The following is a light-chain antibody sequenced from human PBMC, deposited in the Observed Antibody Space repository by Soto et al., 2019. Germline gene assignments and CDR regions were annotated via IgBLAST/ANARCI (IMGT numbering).Light chain of an antibody. CDR2: DVS. Sequence: QSALTQPASVSGSPGQSITISCTGTSRDVGGYNYVSWYQQHPGKAPKLMIYDVSNRPSGVSNRFSGSKSGNMASLTISGLQAEDEADYYCSSYTSSSINVFGTGTKLTVL. V-gene: IGLV2-14*01. J-gene: IGLJ1*01. CDR1: SRDVGGYNY. CDR3: SSYTSSSINV.